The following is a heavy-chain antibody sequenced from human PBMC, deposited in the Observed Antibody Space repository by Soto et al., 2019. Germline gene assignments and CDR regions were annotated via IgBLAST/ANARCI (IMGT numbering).Heavy chain of an antibody. CDR3: ARRERYYGSPGWFDP. D-gene: IGHD3-10*01. CDR1: GDSISSFAYY. V-gene: IGHV4-39*01. J-gene: IGHJ5*02. CDR2: VYYNENT. Sequence: QLQLQESGPGLVRPSEALSLTCTVSGDSISSFAYYWGWIRQPPGKGLEWIGTVYYNENTYYNPSLKSRVTISVDTAKNQFSLNLRSVTAADTAIYFCARRERYYGSPGWFDPWGQGTLVTVSS.